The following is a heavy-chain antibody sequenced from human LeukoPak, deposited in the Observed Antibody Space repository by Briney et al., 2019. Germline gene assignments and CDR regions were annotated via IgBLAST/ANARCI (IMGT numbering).Heavy chain of an antibody. CDR1: GGTFSSYA. J-gene: IGHJ4*02. Sequence: SVKVSCKASGGTFSSYAISWVRQAPGQGLEWMGGNIPIFGTANYAQKFQGRVTITTDESTSTAYMELRSLRSDDTAVYYCARDVYDIFANDYWGQGTLVTVSS. CDR2: NIPIFGTA. D-gene: IGHD3-9*01. CDR3: ARDVYDIFANDY. V-gene: IGHV1-69*05.